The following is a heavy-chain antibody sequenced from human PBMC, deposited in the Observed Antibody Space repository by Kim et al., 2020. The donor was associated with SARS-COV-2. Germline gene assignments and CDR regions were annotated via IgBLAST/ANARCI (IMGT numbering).Heavy chain of an antibody. CDR3: ARVPQTGTYNYFDY. V-gene: IGHV3-33*01. Sequence: GGSLRLSCAASGFTFSDYGMHWVRQAPGKGLEWVALIWYDGSDKHYADSVKGRFSISRDDSKNTLYLQMNSLRAEDTALYYCARVPQTGTYNYFDYWGQG. J-gene: IGHJ4*02. CDR2: IWYDGSDK. CDR1: GFTFSDYG. D-gene: IGHD1-7*01.